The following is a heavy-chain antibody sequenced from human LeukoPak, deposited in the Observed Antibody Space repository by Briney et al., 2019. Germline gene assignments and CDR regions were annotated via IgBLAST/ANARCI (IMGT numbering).Heavy chain of an antibody. D-gene: IGHD3-3*01. Sequence: GGSLRLSCAASGFTFSSYAMSWVRQAPGKGLEWVSDISGSGGSTYYADSVKGRFTISRDNAKNSLSLQMSSLRAEDTAVYYCARDRNTDFWSGYYTNYFDYWGQGTLVIVSS. CDR2: ISGSGGST. CDR1: GFTFSSYA. CDR3: ARDRNTDFWSGYYTNYFDY. J-gene: IGHJ4*02. V-gene: IGHV3-23*01.